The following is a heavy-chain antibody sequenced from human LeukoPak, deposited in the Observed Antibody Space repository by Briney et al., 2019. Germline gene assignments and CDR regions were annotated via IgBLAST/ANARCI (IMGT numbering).Heavy chain of an antibody. CDR2: IWYDGSNK. CDR1: GFTFSSYV. Sequence: GGSLRLSCAASGFTFSSYVMHWVRQAPGKGLEWVAVIWYDGSNKYYADSVKGRFTISRDNSKNSLYLQMNSLRAEDTAVYYCAKDNYDFWSGFGYFDYWGQGTLVTVSS. D-gene: IGHD3-3*01. J-gene: IGHJ4*02. CDR3: AKDNYDFWSGFGYFDY. V-gene: IGHV3-33*06.